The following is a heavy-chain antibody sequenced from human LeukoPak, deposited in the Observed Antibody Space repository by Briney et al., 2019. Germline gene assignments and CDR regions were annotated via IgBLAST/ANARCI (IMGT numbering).Heavy chain of an antibody. V-gene: IGHV3-48*03. J-gene: IGHJ3*02. CDR1: GFTFSSYE. CDR2: ISSGGII. CDR3: GAGRQFVGAFDI. Sequence: PGGSLRLSCAASGFTFSSYELYWVRQAPGKGLEWVSYISSGGIIKYADSVKGQFTISRDDAKKSLYLQMNSLRAEDTAIYYCGAGRQFVGAFDIWGQGTLVTVSS. D-gene: IGHD3-10*01.